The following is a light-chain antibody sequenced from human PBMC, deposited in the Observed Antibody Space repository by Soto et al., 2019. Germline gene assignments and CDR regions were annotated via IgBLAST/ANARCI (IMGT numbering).Light chain of an antibody. CDR3: QQSYSTPRT. J-gene: IGKJ1*01. CDR2: AAS. Sequence: DIQMTQSPSSLSASVGDRVTITCRASQSISSYLNWYQQKPGKAPKLLIYAASSLQSGVPSRFSSSGSGTDFTLTISSLHPEDFATYYCQQSYSTPRTLGQGTKV. CDR1: QSISSY. V-gene: IGKV1-39*01.